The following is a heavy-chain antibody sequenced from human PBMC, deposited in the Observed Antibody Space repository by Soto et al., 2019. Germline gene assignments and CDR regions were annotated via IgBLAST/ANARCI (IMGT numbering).Heavy chain of an antibody. D-gene: IGHD3-22*01. J-gene: IGHJ3*02. Sequence: EVQLVESGGGLVQPGGSLRLSCEASAFTLSSYWMSWVRQAPGKGLEWVANIKPDGSEKYYVDSVKGRFTISRDNTKNSLYLQMSTLRPEDTAIYYCARDYEFGFDIWGQRTLVTVSS. V-gene: IGHV3-7*01. CDR1: AFTLSSYW. CDR2: IKPDGSEK. CDR3: ARDYEFGFDI.